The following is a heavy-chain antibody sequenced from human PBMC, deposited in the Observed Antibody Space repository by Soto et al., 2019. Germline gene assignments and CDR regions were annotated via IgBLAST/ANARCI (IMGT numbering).Heavy chain of an antibody. J-gene: IGHJ5*02. D-gene: IGHD2-15*01. Sequence: QVQLQQWGAGLLKPSETLSLTCAVYGGSFSGYYWNWIRQPPGKGLGGIGEINHSGGANYQPSLKRRVTISLDTSKNQFSLRLTSVTAADTAIYYCARDRVVDATFSKYNRFDPWGQGTLVTVSS. CDR1: GGSFSGYY. CDR2: INHSGGA. CDR3: ARDRVVDATFSKYNRFDP. V-gene: IGHV4-34*01.